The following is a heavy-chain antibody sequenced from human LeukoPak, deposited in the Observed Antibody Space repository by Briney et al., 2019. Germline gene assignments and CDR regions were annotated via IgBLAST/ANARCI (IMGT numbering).Heavy chain of an antibody. CDR1: GGSISSSSYY. V-gene: IGHV4-39*07. Sequence: SETLSLTCTVSGGSISSSSYYWGWIRQPPGKGLEWIGSIYYSGSTYYSPSLKSRVTISVDTSKNQFSLKLSSVTAADTAVYYCARDTSYYDSSGYNKWGQGTLVTVSS. D-gene: IGHD3-22*01. CDR2: IYYSGST. J-gene: IGHJ4*02. CDR3: ARDTSYYDSSGYNK.